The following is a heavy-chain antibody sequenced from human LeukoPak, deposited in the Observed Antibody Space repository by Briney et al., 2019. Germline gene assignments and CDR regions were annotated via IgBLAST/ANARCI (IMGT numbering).Heavy chain of an antibody. J-gene: IGHJ6*03. CDR1: GGSISSYY. CDR2: IYYSGNT. Sequence: SETLSLTCTVSGGSISSYYWSWIRQPPGKGLEWIGYIYYSGNTNYNPSLKSRVTISVDTSKNQFSLKLSSVTAADTAVYYCAREKGNYISNYYYMDVWGKGTTVTVSS. V-gene: IGHV4-59*12. CDR3: AREKGNYISNYYYMDV. D-gene: IGHD1-7*01.